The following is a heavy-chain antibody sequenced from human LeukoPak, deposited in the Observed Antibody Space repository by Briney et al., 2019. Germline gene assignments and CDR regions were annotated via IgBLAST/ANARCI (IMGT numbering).Heavy chain of an antibody. V-gene: IGHV3-23*01. CDR3: AKQAYYDFWSGYYNLDY. CDR2: ISGSGGST. D-gene: IGHD3-3*01. J-gene: IGHJ4*02. CDR1: GFTFSSYA. Sequence: GGSLRLSCAASGFTFSSYAMSWVRQAPGKGLEWVSAISGSGGSTYYADSVKGRFTISRDNSKNTLYLQMNSLRAEDTAVYYCAKQAYYDFWSGYYNLDYWGQGTLVTVSS.